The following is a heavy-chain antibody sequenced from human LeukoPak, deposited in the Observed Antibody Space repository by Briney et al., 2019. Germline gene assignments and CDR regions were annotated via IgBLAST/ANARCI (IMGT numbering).Heavy chain of an antibody. Sequence: SETLSLTCTVSGGFISSGGYYWSWIRQHPGKGLEWIGYIYYSGSTYYNPSLKSRVTISVDTSKNQFSLKLSSVTAADTAVYYCARESFQYYYGSGSSSFDYWGQGTLVTVSS. CDR2: IYYSGST. J-gene: IGHJ4*02. CDR3: ARESFQYYYGSGSSSFDY. V-gene: IGHV4-31*03. CDR1: GGFISSGGYY. D-gene: IGHD3-10*01.